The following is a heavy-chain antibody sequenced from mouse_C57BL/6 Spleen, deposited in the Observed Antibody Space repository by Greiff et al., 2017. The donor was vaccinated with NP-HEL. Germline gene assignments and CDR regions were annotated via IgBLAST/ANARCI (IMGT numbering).Heavy chain of an antibody. J-gene: IGHJ4*01. D-gene: IGHD2-5*01. Sequence: EVQLVESGPGLVKPSQSLSLSCSVSGFSITRGDFWNWIRQFPGNKLEWVGFISYDGSKNYNPSVNNRFSITRDTSKNQNFLKLHSVTTEDEATDYYERDSNSEYYAMDYWGQGTSVTVSS. CDR2: ISYDGSK. CDR1: GFSITRGDF. V-gene: IGHV3-6*01. CDR3: ERDSNSEYYAMDY.